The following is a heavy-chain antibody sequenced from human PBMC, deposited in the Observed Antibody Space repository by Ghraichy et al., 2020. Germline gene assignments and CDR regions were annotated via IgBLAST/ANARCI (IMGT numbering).Heavy chain of an antibody. CDR1: GGSFSGYY. CDR2: INHSGST. D-gene: IGHD6-13*01. Sequence: SETLSLTCAVYGGSFSGYYWSWIRQPPGKGLEWIGEINHSGSTNYNPSLKSRVTISVDTSKNQFSLKLSSVTAADTAVYYCARLLQLYSSSWVLWTPFDYWGQGTLVTVSS. J-gene: IGHJ4*02. CDR3: ARLLQLYSSSWVLWTPFDY. V-gene: IGHV4-34*01.